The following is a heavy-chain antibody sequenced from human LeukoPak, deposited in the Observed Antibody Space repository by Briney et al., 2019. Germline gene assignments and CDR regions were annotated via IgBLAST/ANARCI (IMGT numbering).Heavy chain of an antibody. CDR1: GGSISSSSYY. CDR2: IYTSGST. Sequence: NPSETLSLTCTVSGGSISSSSYYWSWIRQPAGKGLEWIGRIYTSGSTNYNPSLKSRVTISVDTSKNQFSLKLSSVTAADTAVYYCARSAWKFGESNWFDPWGQGTLVTVSS. V-gene: IGHV4-61*02. D-gene: IGHD3-10*01. J-gene: IGHJ5*02. CDR3: ARSAWKFGESNWFDP.